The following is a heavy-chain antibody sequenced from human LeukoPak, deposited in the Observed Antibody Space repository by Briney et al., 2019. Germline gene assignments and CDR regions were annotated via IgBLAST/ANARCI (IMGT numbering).Heavy chain of an antibody. CDR2: VDPEDGET. V-gene: IGHV1-69-2*01. CDR3: ATISSGDHYYYYMDV. Sequence: ATVKISCKASGYTFTDYYMHWVQQAPGKGLEWMGRVDPEDGETIYAEKFQGRVTITADASTDTAYMELSSLRSEDTAVYYCATISSGDHYYYYMDVWGKGTTVTVSS. J-gene: IGHJ6*03. CDR1: GYTFTDYY. D-gene: IGHD2-21*01.